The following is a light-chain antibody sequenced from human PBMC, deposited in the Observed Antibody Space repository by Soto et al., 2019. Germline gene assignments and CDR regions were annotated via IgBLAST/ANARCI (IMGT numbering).Light chain of an antibody. V-gene: IGKV3-11*01. CDR2: DAS. Sequence: EIVLTQSPATLSLSPGERATLSCRASQSVSKYLAWYQQKPGQAPRLLIHDASNRATGIPARFSGSGSGTDFTLTISILEPEDFGVYYGQQRSNWPQITFGGGTKVEIK. J-gene: IGKJ4*01. CDR1: QSVSKY. CDR3: QQRSNWPQIT.